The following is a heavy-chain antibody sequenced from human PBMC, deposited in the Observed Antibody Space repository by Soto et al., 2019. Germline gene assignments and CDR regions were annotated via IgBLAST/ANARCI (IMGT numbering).Heavy chain of an antibody. CDR2: IDPSDGST. D-gene: IGHD6-6*01. CDR1: GYLFSTYS. V-gene: IGHV1-46*01. J-gene: IGHJ6*02. CDR3: TTGFVTRQLPNHFYCGMDV. Sequence: QEHLVQSGAEVKKPGASVTVSCQASGYLFSTYSVHWVRHAPGQALQSMGVIDPSDGSTIYAQQSQNRSTFTTDNSARTVFFVLTSLTFADTAIYYCTTGFVTRQLPNHFYCGMDVWGQGTTVTASS.